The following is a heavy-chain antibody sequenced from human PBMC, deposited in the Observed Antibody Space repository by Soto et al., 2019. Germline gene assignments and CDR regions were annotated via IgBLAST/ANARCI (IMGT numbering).Heavy chain of an antibody. Sequence: DVQLVESGGGSVQPGGSLSLSCAATGFTFSYYWMHWVRQAPGKALVWVSRIHSDGSSTTDADSVKGRFTISRDNAKNTLYLQMNSLRAEDTAVYYCARGQWGAFDLWGPGTMVTVAS. V-gene: IGHV3-74*01. J-gene: IGHJ3*01. CDR2: IHSDGSST. CDR3: ARGQWGAFDL. D-gene: IGHD1-26*01. CDR1: GFTFSYYW.